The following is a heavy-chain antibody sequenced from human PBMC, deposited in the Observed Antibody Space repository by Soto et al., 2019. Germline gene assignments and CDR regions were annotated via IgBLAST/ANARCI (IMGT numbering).Heavy chain of an antibody. J-gene: IGHJ4*02. CDR3: ARSPTVTYFDY. CDR2: ISSSGSTI. V-gene: IGHV3-48*03. Sequence: GGSLRLSCAASGFTFSSYEMNWVRQAPGKGLEWVSYISSSGSTIYYADSVKGRFTISRDNAKNSLYLQMNSLRAEDTAVYYCARSPTVTYFDYWGQGTLVTVSS. CDR1: GFTFSSYE. D-gene: IGHD4-17*01.